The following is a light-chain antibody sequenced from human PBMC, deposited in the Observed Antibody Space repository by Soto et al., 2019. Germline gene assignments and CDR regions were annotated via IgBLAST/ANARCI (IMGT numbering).Light chain of an antibody. CDR3: ASWDDTLSGVV. Sequence: QSVLTQPPSVSGAPGQRVTISCSGSTSNIGNNAVNWYQQLPGKAPRALIYYDDLLPTGVSKRFSGSKSGTSVFLAISGLQSDDEADYYCASWDDTLSGVVFGGGTKLTVL. V-gene: IGLV1-36*01. J-gene: IGLJ3*02. CDR1: TSNIGNNA. CDR2: YDD.